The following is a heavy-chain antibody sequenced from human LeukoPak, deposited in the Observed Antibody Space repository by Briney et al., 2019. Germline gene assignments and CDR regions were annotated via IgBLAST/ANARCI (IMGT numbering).Heavy chain of an antibody. CDR1: GFTFSSYA. D-gene: IGHD1-26*01. CDR2: ISGSGGST. J-gene: IGHJ5*02. Sequence: GGSLRLSCAASGFTFSSYAMSWVRQAPGKGLEWVSAISGSGGSTYYADSVKGRFTISRDNSENTLYLQMNSLRAEDAAVYYCAKCGGWGATYNWFDPWGQGTLVTVSS. V-gene: IGHV3-23*01. CDR3: AKCGGWGATYNWFDP.